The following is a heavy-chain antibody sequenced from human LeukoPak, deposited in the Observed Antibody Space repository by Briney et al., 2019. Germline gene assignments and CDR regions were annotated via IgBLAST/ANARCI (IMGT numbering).Heavy chain of an antibody. V-gene: IGHV3-66*01. J-gene: IGHJ4*02. Sequence: GGSLRLSCAASGFIVSHKYMAWVRQAPGRGLEWLSIIYTAGNTVSAESVKGRFIISRDDSRNTVHLQMNSLRDDDTTVYYCARGQTDLLRNYFDSWGPGTLVAVSS. CDR1: GFIVSHKY. CDR3: ARGQTDLLRNYFDS. CDR2: IYTAGNT.